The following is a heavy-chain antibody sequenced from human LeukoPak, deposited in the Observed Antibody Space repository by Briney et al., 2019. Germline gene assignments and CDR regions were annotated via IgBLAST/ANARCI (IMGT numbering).Heavy chain of an antibody. CDR1: EFTFSSYS. CDR2: ISSSSSYI. CDR3: ARGTSAGDY. Sequence: GGSLRLSCAASEFTFSSYSMNWVRQAPGKGLEWVSSISSSSSYIYYADSVKGRFTISRDNAKNSLYLQMNSVRAEDTAVYYCARGTSAGDYWGQGTLVTVSS. V-gene: IGHV3-21*01. J-gene: IGHJ4*02.